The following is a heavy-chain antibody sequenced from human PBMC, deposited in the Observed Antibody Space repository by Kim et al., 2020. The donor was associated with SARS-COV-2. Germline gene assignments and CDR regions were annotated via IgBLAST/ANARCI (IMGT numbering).Heavy chain of an antibody. CDR1: GFTLSSYR. V-gene: IGHV3-74*01. D-gene: IGHD3-10*01. CDR2: IHTDGSST. Sequence: GGSLRLSCAASGFTLSSYRMHWVRQAPGKGLVWVSGIHTDGSSTSNADSVKGRFTISRDNVKNTLYLQMNSLRAEDTAVYYCAKGYGSGSYPLVLFDHWGQGTLVTVSS. CDR3: AKGYGSGSYPLVLFDH. J-gene: IGHJ4*02.